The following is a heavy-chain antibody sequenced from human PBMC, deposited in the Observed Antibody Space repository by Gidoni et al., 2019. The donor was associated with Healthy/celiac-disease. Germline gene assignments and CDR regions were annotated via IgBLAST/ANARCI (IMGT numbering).Heavy chain of an antibody. J-gene: IGHJ4*02. CDR3: ARGRPDFWSGPWFSSRGNTLDY. CDR1: GWSFSGYY. V-gene: IGHV4-34*01. CDR2: INHSGST. Sequence: QVQLQQRGAGLLKPSETLSLTCDVDGWSFSGYYWSWIRQPPGKGLEWIGEINHSGSTNYHPSLKSRVTISVDTSKNQFSLKLSSVTAADTAVYYCARGRPDFWSGPWFSSRGNTLDYWGQGTLVTVSS. D-gene: IGHD3-3*01.